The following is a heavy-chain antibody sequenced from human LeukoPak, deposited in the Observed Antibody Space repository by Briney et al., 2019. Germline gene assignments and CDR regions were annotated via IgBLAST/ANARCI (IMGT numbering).Heavy chain of an antibody. D-gene: IGHD4-23*01. CDR2: INHSGST. V-gene: IGHV4-34*01. CDR1: GGSFSGYY. CDR3: ARGRLRVVSYYYYGMDV. J-gene: IGHJ6*02. Sequence: LKPSETLSLTCAVYGGSFSGYYWSWIRQPPGKGLEWIGEINHSGSTNYNPSLKSRVTISVDTSKNQFSLKLSSVTAADTAVYYCARGRLRVVSYYYYGMDVWGQGTTVTVSS.